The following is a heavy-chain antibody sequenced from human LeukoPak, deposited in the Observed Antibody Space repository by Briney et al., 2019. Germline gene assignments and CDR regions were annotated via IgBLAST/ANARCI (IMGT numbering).Heavy chain of an antibody. CDR2: FSRSGPDT. D-gene: IGHD2-15*01. V-gene: IGHV3-23*01. Sequence: LRRCWGAAEGTIVSPAGSWVRQKPSKGPEWVSTFSRSGPDTYYADSVKGRFTIFRDNSKNTLYLQMNSLRAEDTAVYYCANSPGYCSGGSSYGYWGQGTLVTVSS. CDR1: EGTIVSPA. CDR3: ANSPGYCSGGSSYGY. J-gene: IGHJ4*02.